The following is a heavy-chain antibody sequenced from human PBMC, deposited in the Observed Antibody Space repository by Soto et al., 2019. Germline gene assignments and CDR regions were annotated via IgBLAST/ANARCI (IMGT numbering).Heavy chain of an antibody. CDR3: SRPRGNGDSDY. Sequence: EVQLVESGGGLVQPGGSLKLSCVASGFSFSDSTIQWVRQASGKGLEWVGRIKSKANSYATTYAESVKGRFTFSRDDSKDTAYLQLNSLKTEDTAVDYCSRPRGNGDSDYCGQGTLVTVSS. CDR1: GFSFSDST. CDR2: IKSKANSYAT. J-gene: IGHJ4*02. V-gene: IGHV3-73*02. D-gene: IGHD4-17*01.